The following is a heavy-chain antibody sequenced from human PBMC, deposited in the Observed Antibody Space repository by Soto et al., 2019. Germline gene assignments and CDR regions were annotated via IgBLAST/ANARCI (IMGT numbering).Heavy chain of an antibody. Sequence: SVKVSCKASRGTFSSYTISWVRQAPGQGLEWMGRIIPILGIANYAQKFQGRVTITADKSTSTAYMELSSLRSEDTAVYYCAREGIMVYAKEAYYMDVWGKGTTVTVSS. CDR3: AREGIMVYAKEAYYMDV. D-gene: IGHD2-8*01. CDR2: IIPILGIA. CDR1: RGTFSSYT. V-gene: IGHV1-69*04. J-gene: IGHJ6*03.